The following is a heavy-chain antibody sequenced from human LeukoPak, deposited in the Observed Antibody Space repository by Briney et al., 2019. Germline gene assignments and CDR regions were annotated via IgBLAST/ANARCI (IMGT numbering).Heavy chain of an antibody. CDR2: INHSGST. D-gene: IGHD3-10*01. V-gene: IGHV4-34*01. J-gene: IGHJ4*02. CDR3: ARETRAYGSGNLDY. CDR1: GGSFSGYY. Sequence: SETLSLTCAVYGGSFSGYYWSWIRQPPGKGLEWIGEINHSGSTNYNPSLKSRVTMSVDTSKNQFSLKLSSVTAADTAVYYCARETRAYGSGNLDYWGQGTLVTVSS.